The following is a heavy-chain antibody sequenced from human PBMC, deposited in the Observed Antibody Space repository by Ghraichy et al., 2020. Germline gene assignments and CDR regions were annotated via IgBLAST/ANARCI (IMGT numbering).Heavy chain of an antibody. Sequence: GESLNISCAASGFTFSSYWMSWVRQAPGKGLEWVTNIKQEGTETYYVDSVKGRFTISRDNAKNSLYLQLNSLGAEDTAVYYCVRVRRNFDWSPHYFDYWGQGTLVTVSS. CDR2: IKQEGTET. CDR1: GFTFSSYW. J-gene: IGHJ4*02. CDR3: VRVRRNFDWSPHYFDY. D-gene: IGHD3-9*01. V-gene: IGHV3-7*01.